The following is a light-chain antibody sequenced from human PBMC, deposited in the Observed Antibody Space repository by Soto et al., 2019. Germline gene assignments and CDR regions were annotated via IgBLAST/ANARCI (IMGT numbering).Light chain of an antibody. CDR1: QSVLYSSNNKNY. V-gene: IGKV4-1*01. Sequence: DIVMTQSPDSLAVSLGERATINCKSSQSVLYSSNNKNYLAWYQQKPGQPPKLLIYWASTRESGVPDRFSGSGSGTDFTLTISSLQAEDVAVYYCQQYKEWPPLTFGGGTKVDIK. J-gene: IGKJ4*01. CDR2: WAS. CDR3: QQYKEWPPLT.